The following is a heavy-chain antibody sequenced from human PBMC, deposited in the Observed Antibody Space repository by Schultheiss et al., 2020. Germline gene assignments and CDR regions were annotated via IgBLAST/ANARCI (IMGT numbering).Heavy chain of an antibody. D-gene: IGHD6-19*01. Sequence: SETLSLTCTVSGGSISGGSYYWSWIRQPAGKGLEWIGRIYTSGSTNYNPSLKSRVTISVDTSKNQFSLKLSSVTAADTAVYYCARGLTSSGSHGAFDIWGQGTMVTVSS. V-gene: IGHV4-61*02. CDR2: IYTSGST. J-gene: IGHJ3*02. CDR3: ARGLTSSGSHGAFDI. CDR1: GGSISGGSYY.